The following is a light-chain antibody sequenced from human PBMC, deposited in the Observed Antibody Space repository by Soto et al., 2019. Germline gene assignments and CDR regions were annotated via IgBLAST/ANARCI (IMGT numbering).Light chain of an antibody. CDR2: GAS. J-gene: IGKJ1*01. Sequence: EIVMTQSPATLSVSPGERATLSCRASQSVSSTVAWYQQKPGQAPRLLIYGASTRATGIPASFSGSGSGTEFTLTISSLQSEDFAGDYCQQYNDWPTTFGQGTKVEI. CDR1: QSVSST. CDR3: QQYNDWPTT. V-gene: IGKV3-15*01.